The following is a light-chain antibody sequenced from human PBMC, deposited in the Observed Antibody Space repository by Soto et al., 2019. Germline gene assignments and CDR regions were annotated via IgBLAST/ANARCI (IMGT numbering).Light chain of an antibody. Sequence: DIVLTQSPGTLSLSPGERATLSCRASQTVDSVYLAWFQQKPDQSPRLLIYNIYTRATGIPDRISGSASGTDFTLTISRLEPEDFAVYYCQLYGASPTFGGGTKVEMK. J-gene: IGKJ4*01. V-gene: IGKV3-20*01. CDR2: NIY. CDR1: QTVDSVY. CDR3: QLYGASPT.